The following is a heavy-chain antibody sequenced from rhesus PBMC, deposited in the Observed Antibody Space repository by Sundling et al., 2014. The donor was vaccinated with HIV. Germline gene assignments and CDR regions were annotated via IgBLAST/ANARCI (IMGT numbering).Heavy chain of an antibody. CDR1: GFTFSSYA. D-gene: IGHD6-25*01. J-gene: IGHJ4*01. Sequence: EVQLVETGGGLVQPGGSLKFSCTAPGFTFSSYAMSWVRQAPGKGLEWVSAINSGGGSTYYADSVKGRFTLSRDNSKNTLSLQMNSLRAEDTAVYYCVRTLAAAGTPDRLHFDYWGQGVLVTVSS. CDR3: VRTLAAAGTPDRLHFDY. V-gene: IGHV3-103*01. CDR2: INSGGGST.